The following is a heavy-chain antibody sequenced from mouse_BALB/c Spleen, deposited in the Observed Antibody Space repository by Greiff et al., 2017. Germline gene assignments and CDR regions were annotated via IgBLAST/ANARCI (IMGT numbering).Heavy chain of an antibody. Sequence: DVQLQESGPGLVKPSQSLSLTCSVTGYSITSGYYWNWIRQFPGNKLEWMGYISYDGSNNYNPSLKNRISITRDTSKNQFFLKLNSVTTEDTATYYCARVEGDGYYCAYWGQGTLVTVSA. CDR3: ARVEGDGYYCAY. CDR1: GYSITSGYY. CDR2: ISYDGSN. J-gene: IGHJ3*01. D-gene: IGHD2-3*01. V-gene: IGHV3-6*02.